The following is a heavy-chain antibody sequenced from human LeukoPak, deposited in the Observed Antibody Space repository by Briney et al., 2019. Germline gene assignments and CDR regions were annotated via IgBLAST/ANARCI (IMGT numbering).Heavy chain of an antibody. Sequence: GGSLRLSCAASGFTFDDYAMHWVRQAPGKGLEWVSGISWNSGSIGYADSVKGRFTISRDNAKNSLYLQMNSLRAEDTAVYYRARESPRFSDFWSPWGVWGKGTTVTVSS. J-gene: IGHJ6*04. CDR3: ARESPRFSDFWSPWGV. CDR1: GFTFDDYA. V-gene: IGHV3-9*01. D-gene: IGHD3-3*01. CDR2: ISWNSGSI.